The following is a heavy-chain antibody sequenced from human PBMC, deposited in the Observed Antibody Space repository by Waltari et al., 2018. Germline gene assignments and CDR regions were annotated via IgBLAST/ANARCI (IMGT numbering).Heavy chain of an antibody. V-gene: IGHV3-21*01. CDR1: GFTFSSYS. Sequence: EVQLVESGGGLVKPGGSLRLSCAASGFTFSSYSMNWVRQAPGKGLEWVSSISSSSSYIYYADSVKGRFTISRDNAKNSLYLQMNSLRAEDTAVYYCASVKRFYYGSETIVDYWGQGTLVTVSS. D-gene: IGHD3-10*01. CDR2: ISSSSSYI. J-gene: IGHJ4*02. CDR3: ASVKRFYYGSETIVDY.